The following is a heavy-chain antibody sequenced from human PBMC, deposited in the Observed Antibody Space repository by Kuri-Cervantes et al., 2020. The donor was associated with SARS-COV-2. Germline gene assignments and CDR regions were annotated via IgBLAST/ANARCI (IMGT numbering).Heavy chain of an antibody. CDR1: GGSFSGYY. J-gene: IGHJ6*02. D-gene: IGHD3-22*01. CDR3: ARGKWLSAYYYYYYGMDV. Sequence: AVYGGSFSGYYWSWIRQPPGKGLEWIGEINHSGSTNYNPSLKSRVTISVDTSKNQFSLKLSSVTAADTAVYYCARGKWLSAYYYYYYGMDVWGQGTTVTVSS. CDR2: INHSGST. V-gene: IGHV4-34*01.